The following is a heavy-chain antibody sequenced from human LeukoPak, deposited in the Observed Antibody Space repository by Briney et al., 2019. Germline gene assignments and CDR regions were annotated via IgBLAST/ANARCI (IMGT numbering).Heavy chain of an antibody. CDR1: GGSISGYY. Sequence: ETLSLTCTVSGGSISGYYWSWIRQSPGKGLEWIGYVYYSGSTNYNPSLTSRVTISVDTSKSQFSLRLSSVTAADTAVYYCARCFADTALDYWGQGTPGTVSS. V-gene: IGHV4-59*01. CDR2: VYYSGST. J-gene: IGHJ4*02. D-gene: IGHD5-18*01. CDR3: ARCFADTALDY.